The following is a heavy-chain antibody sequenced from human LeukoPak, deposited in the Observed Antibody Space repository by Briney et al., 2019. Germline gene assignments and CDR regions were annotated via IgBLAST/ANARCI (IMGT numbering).Heavy chain of an antibody. D-gene: IGHD3-22*01. Sequence: SETLSLTCAVYGGSFSGYYWSWIRQPPGKGLEWIGEINHSGSTNYNLSLKSRVTISVDTSKNQFSLKLSSVTAADTAVYYCARAYDYYDSSGYFFGYWGQGTLVTVSS. V-gene: IGHV4-34*01. CDR1: GGSFSGYY. CDR2: INHSGST. J-gene: IGHJ4*02. CDR3: ARAYDYYDSSGYFFGY.